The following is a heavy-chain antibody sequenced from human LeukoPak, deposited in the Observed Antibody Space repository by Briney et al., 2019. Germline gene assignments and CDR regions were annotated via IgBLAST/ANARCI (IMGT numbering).Heavy chain of an antibody. V-gene: IGHV3-20*04. D-gene: IGHD4-17*01. CDR2: INWNGGST. CDR1: GFTFGNYG. J-gene: IGHJ4*02. Sequence: PGGSLRLSCAASGFTFGNYGMSWVRQAPGKGLEWVSGINWNGGSTGYADSVEGRFTISRDNAKNSQYLQMYSLRVEDTALYYCARAQTYGDSRLLLDFWGQGTLVTVSS. CDR3: ARAQTYGDSRLLLDF.